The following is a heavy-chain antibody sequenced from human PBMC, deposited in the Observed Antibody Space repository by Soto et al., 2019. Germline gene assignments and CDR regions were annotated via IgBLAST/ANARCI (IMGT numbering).Heavy chain of an antibody. V-gene: IGHV3-7*03. CDR1: GFIFSNFW. CDR2: IKHDGSEK. D-gene: IGHD6-19*01. CDR3: AREKRGQWLVPGFEY. Sequence: GGSLRLSCAASGFIFSNFWMSWVGQAPGKGLEWVANIKHDGSEKYYVDSVKGRFTISRENVKNSLYLQMNSLRAEDTAVYYCAREKRGQWLVPGFEYWGQGTLVTVSS. J-gene: IGHJ4*02.